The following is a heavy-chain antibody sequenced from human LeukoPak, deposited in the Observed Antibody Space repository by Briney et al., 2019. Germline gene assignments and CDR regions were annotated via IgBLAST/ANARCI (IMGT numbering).Heavy chain of an antibody. Sequence: PGGSLRLSCAASGFTSSSYWMHWVRQAPGKGLVWVSRIISDGSSATHADSVKGRFTMSRDNAKNMLYLQMNSLRAEDTAVYYCTRDRRYGGMDVWGQGTTVTVSS. D-gene: IGHD3-10*01. CDR1: GFTSSSYW. CDR3: TRDRRYGGMDV. J-gene: IGHJ6*02. V-gene: IGHV3-74*01. CDR2: IISDGSSA.